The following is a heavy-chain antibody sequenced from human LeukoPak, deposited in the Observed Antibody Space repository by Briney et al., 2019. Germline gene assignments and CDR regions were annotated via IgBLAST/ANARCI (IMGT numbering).Heavy chain of an antibody. CDR3: AREAYSSDWYGPDY. Sequence: GGSLRLSCAASGFTFSTYSMTWVRQAPGRGLEWVSSISSSSTYIDYADSVKGRFTISRDNAKNTLYLQMDSLRAEDTAVYYCAREAYSSDWYGPDYWGQGTLVTVSA. V-gene: IGHV3-21*01. J-gene: IGHJ4*02. CDR2: ISSSSTYI. D-gene: IGHD6-13*01. CDR1: GFTFSTYS.